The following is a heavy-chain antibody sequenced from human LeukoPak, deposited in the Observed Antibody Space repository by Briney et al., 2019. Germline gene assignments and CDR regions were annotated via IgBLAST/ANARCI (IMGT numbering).Heavy chain of an antibody. CDR3: AKAVVVSDDGLDI. V-gene: IGHV1-2*02. D-gene: IGHD2-15*01. CDR1: GYTFRDYY. CDR2: INPRTAVT. Sequence: ASVKVSCKASGYTFRDYYIHWVRQAPGHGLEWLGWINPRTAVTSYAQRFQGRVTMTAYMSIRTVYLDLSRLRADDTAVYFCAKAVVVSDDGLDIWGRGTLVTISS. J-gene: IGHJ3*02.